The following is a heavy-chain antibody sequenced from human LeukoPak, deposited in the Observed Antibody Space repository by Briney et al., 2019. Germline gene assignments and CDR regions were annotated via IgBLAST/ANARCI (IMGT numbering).Heavy chain of an antibody. D-gene: IGHD1-26*01. CDR2: IYPGDSDT. J-gene: IGHJ5*02. Sequence: GESLKISCKGSGYSFTSYWIGWVRQMPGKGLEWMGIIYPGDSDTRYSPSFQGQVTISADKSISTAYLQWSSLKASDTAMYYCARDESGGSYYNWFDPWGQGTLVTVSS. CDR3: ARDESGGSYYNWFDP. V-gene: IGHV5-51*01. CDR1: GYSFTSYW.